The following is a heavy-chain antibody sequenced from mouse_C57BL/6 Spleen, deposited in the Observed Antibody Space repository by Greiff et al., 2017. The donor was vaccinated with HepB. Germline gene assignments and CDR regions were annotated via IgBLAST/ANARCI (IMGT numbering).Heavy chain of an antibody. CDR1: GYTFTDYN. CDR2: INPNNGGT. J-gene: IGHJ3*01. Sequence: EVQLQQSGPELVKPGASVKIPCKASGYTFTDYNMDWVKQSHGKSLEWIGDINPNNGGTIYNQKFKGKATLTVDKSSNTAYMELRSLTSEDTAVYYCARGGGEEYYVAWFDYWGQGTLVTVSA. V-gene: IGHV1-18*01. D-gene: IGHD1-1*01. CDR3: ARGGGEEYYVAWFDY.